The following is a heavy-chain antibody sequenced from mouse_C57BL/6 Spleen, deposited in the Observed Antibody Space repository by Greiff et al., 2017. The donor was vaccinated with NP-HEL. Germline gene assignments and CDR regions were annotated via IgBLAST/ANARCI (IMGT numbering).Heavy chain of an antibody. CDR3: ARTADYYGSSRAMDY. V-gene: IGHV1-52*01. J-gene: IGHJ4*01. Sequence: QVQLQQPGAELVRPGSSVKLSCKASGYTFTSYWMHWVKQRPIQGLEWIGNIDPSDSETHYNQKFKDKATLTVDKSSSTAYMQLSSLTSEDSAVYYCARTADYYGSSRAMDYWGQGTSVTVSS. CDR1: GYTFTSYW. D-gene: IGHD1-1*01. CDR2: IDPSDSET.